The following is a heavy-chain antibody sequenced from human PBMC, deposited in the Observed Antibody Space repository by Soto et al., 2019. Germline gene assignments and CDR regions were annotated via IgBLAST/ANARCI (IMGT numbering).Heavy chain of an antibody. Sequence: EVQLVESAGGLVKPGGSLRLSCAASGFTFSSYSMNWVRQAPGKGLEWVSSISSSSSYIYYADSVKGRFTISRDNAKNSLYLQMNSLRAEDTTVYYCARDGSYGSGSYYNPYDYWGQGTLVTVSS. CDR3: ARDGSYGSGSYYNPYDY. CDR1: GFTFSSYS. J-gene: IGHJ4*02. CDR2: ISSSSSYI. D-gene: IGHD3-10*01. V-gene: IGHV3-21*01.